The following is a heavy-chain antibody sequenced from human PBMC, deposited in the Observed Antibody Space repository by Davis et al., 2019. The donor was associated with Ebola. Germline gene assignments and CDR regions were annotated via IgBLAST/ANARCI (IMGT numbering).Heavy chain of an antibody. CDR1: GGSISFSY. Sequence: SETLSLTCTVSGGSISFSYWSWIRQPAGKGLEWIGRIYASGSTNYNPSLKSRVTMSVDASKNQFSLKLSSVTAADTAVYYCARDGALSWFDPWGQGTLVTVSS. V-gene: IGHV4-4*07. D-gene: IGHD3-16*01. CDR2: IYASGST. CDR3: ARDGALSWFDP. J-gene: IGHJ5*02.